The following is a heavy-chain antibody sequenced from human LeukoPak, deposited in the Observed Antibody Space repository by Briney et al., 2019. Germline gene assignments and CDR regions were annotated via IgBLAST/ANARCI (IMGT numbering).Heavy chain of an antibody. D-gene: IGHD6-13*01. CDR2: FSATDGSA. CDR3: AKARIAAAGTGAFDV. CDR1: GFTFSNYA. J-gene: IGHJ3*01. V-gene: IGHV3-23*01. Sequence: GGSLRLSCAAPGFTFSNYAMSWVRQAPGKGLEWVSAFSATDGSAQYAESVKGRFTISRDNSKNSLYLQMNSLRDEDTAVYYCAKARIAAAGTGAFDVWGQGTMVTVSS.